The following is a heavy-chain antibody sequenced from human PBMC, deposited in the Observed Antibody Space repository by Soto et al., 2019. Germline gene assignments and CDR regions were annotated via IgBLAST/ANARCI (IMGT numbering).Heavy chain of an antibody. Sequence: EVHLLESGGGLVQPGGSLRLSCAASGFTVSSSAMIWVRQAPGKGLEWVATFSAGGSRYYADSVKGRFTISRNSSQNTLYLQMNGLRADDTALYYCAKDRGSGGIVAGSPDYWGQVTLVTVSS. V-gene: IGHV3-23*01. CDR1: GFTVSSSA. CDR2: FSAGGSR. CDR3: AKDRGSGGIVAGSPDY. D-gene: IGHD6-19*01. J-gene: IGHJ4*02.